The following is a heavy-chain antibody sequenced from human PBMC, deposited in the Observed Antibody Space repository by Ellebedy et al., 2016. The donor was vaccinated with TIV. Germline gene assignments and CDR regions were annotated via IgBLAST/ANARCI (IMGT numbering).Heavy chain of an antibody. CDR3: AKDLEPYSSSWLFDY. J-gene: IGHJ4*02. CDR1: GFTFSSYA. D-gene: IGHD6-13*01. Sequence: GGSLRLXCTASGFTFSSYAMSWVRQAPRKGLEWVSGISESGGSTYSADSVKGRFTISRDNSKNTLYLQMNSLRAEDTAVYYCAKDLEPYSSSWLFDYWGQGSLVTVSS. V-gene: IGHV3-23*01. CDR2: ISESGGST.